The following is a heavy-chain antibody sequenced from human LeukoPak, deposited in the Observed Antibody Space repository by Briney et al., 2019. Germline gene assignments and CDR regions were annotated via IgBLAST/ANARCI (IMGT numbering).Heavy chain of an antibody. CDR1: GFTFSSYS. D-gene: IGHD1-26*01. CDR3: ARALGIVGATADY. J-gene: IGHJ4*02. Sequence: GGSLRLSCAASGFTFSSYSMNWVRQAPGKGLEWVSSISSSSSYIYYADSVKGRFTISRDNAKNSLYLQTNSLRAEDTAVYYCARALGIVGATADYWGQGTLVTVSS. CDR2: ISSSSSYI. V-gene: IGHV3-21*01.